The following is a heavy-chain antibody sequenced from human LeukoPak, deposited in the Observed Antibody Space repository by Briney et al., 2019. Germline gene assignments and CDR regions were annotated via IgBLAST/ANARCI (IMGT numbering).Heavy chain of an antibody. CDR3: ARANKDYDILTGYYQLSYYFDY. V-gene: IGHV3-48*03. CDR1: GFTFRSYE. D-gene: IGHD3-9*01. J-gene: IGHJ4*02. CDR2: ISSSGSTI. Sequence: GGSLRLSCAASGFTFRSYEMNWVRQAPGKGLEWVSYISSSGSTIYYADSVKGRFTISRDNAKNSLYLQMNSLRAEDTAVYYCARANKDYDILTGYYQLSYYFDYWGQGTLVTVSS.